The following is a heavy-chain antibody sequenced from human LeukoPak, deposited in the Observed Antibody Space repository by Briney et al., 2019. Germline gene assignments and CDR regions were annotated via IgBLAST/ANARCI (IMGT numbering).Heavy chain of an antibody. D-gene: IGHD3-10*01. V-gene: IGHV4-39*01. CDR2: IYFRGNT. Sequence: PETLSPTCTLSGGSTTSSSYYWGWIRQPPGRGLEWIGRIYFRGNTYYNAPLKSQVSISIDTSKTRLSLRLTSVTAADTAVYYCARLGITMVRGVITVPLYYYYYMDVWGKGTTVTISS. J-gene: IGHJ6*03. CDR1: GGSTTSSSYY. CDR3: ARLGITMVRGVITVPLYYYYYMDV.